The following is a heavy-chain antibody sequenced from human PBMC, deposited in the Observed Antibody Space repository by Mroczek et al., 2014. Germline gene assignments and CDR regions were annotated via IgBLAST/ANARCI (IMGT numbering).Heavy chain of an antibody. CDR3: ARPEGGYEESRRGAFDI. CDR1: GGSISSSSYY. V-gene: IGHV4-39*01. D-gene: IGHD2-15*01. J-gene: IGHJ3*02. Sequence: QVQLQESGPGLVKPSETLSLTCTVSGGSISSSSYYWGWIRQPPGKGLEWIGSIYYSGSTYYNPSLKSRVTISVDTSKNQFSLKLSSVTAADTAVYYCARPEGGYEESRRGAFDIWGQGTMVTVSS. CDR2: IYYSGST.